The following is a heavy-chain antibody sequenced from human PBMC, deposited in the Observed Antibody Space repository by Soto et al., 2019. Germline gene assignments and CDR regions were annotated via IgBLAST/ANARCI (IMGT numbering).Heavy chain of an antibody. J-gene: IGHJ3*02. D-gene: IGHD3-22*01. CDR2: ISYDGSNK. CDR1: GFTFSSYG. Sequence: GGSLRLSCAASGFTFSSYGMHWVRQAPGKGLEWVAVISYDGSNKYYADSVKGRFTISRDNSKNTLYLQMNSLRAEDTAVYYCAKDLGPPDYYDSSGYYYGGALGAFDIWGQGTMVTVSS. CDR3: AKDLGPPDYYDSSGYYYGGALGAFDI. V-gene: IGHV3-30*18.